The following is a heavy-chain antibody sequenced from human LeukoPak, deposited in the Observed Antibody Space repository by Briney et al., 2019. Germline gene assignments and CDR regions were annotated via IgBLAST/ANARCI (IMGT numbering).Heavy chain of an antibody. CDR1: GFAFSSYA. J-gene: IGHJ4*02. CDR2: ISGSGGST. Sequence: GGSLRLSCAASGFAFSSYAMGWVRQAPGKGLEWVSAISGSGGSTYYADSVKGRFTISRDNSKNTLYLQMNSLRAEDTAVYYCAKRPRYYGSGTGDYWGQGTLVTVSS. V-gene: IGHV3-23*01. CDR3: AKRPRYYGSGTGDY. D-gene: IGHD3-10*01.